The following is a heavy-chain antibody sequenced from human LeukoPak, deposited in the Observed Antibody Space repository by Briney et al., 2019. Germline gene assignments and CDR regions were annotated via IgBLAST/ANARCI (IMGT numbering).Heavy chain of an antibody. CDR1: GGSISSYY. J-gene: IGHJ4*02. D-gene: IGHD2-15*01. V-gene: IGHV4-59*08. CDR2: IYYSGST. CDR3: ASTYCSGGSCYWALDY. Sequence: SETLSLTCTVSGGSISSYYWSWIRQPPGKGLEWIGYIYYSGSTNYNPSLKSRVTISVDTSKNQFSLKLSSVTAADTAVYYCASTYCSGGSCYWALDYWGEGTLVTVSS.